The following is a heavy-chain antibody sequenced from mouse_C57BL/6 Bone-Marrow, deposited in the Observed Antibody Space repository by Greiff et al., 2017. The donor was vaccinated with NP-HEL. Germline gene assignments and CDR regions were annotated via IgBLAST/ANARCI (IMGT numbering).Heavy chain of an antibody. CDR2: IRSKSNNYAT. V-gene: IGHV10-1*01. J-gene: IGHJ4*01. CDR1: GFSFNTYA. CDR3: VSRWLLNYYAMDY. D-gene: IGHD2-3*01. Sequence: EVKLMESGGGLVQPKGSLKLSCAASGFSFNTYAMNWVRQAPGKGLEWVARIRSKSNNYATYYADSVKDRFTISRDDSESMLYLQMNNLKTEDTAMYYCVSRWLLNYYAMDYWGQGTSVTVSS.